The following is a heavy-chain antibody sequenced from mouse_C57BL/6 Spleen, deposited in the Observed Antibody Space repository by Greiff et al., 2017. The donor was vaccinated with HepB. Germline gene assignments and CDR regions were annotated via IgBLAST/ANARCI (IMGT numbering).Heavy chain of an antibody. CDR1: GFTFSDYG. D-gene: IGHD2-5*01. CDR3: ASVYSNYGDYAMDY. CDR2: ISSGSSTI. J-gene: IGHJ4*01. V-gene: IGHV5-17*01. Sequence: DVHLVESGGGLVKPGGSLKLSCAASGFTFSDYGMHWVRQAPEKGLEWVAYISSGSSTIYYADTVKGRFTISRDNAKNTLFLQMTSLRSGDTAMYYCASVYSNYGDYAMDYWGQGTSVTVSS.